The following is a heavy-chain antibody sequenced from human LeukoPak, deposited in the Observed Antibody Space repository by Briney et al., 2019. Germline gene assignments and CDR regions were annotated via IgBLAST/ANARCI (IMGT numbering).Heavy chain of an antibody. CDR1: GFTFSDYY. J-gene: IGHJ4*02. CDR3: ANVRMGGHHDVDYFDY. D-gene: IGHD1-1*01. V-gene: IGHV3-11*01. CDR2: ISSSGSTI. Sequence: GGSLRLSCAASGFTFSDYYVSWIRQAPGKGLEWVSYISSSGSTIYYADSVKGRFTISRENAKNSLYLQMNSLRAEDTAVYYCANVRMGGHHDVDYFDYWGQGTLVTVSS.